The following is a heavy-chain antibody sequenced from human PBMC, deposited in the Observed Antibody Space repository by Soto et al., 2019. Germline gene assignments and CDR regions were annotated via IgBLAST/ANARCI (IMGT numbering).Heavy chain of an antibody. J-gene: IGHJ6*02. CDR1: GGSISIGDYY. V-gene: IGHV4-30-4*01. CDR3: ARELEAPTGGMDV. CDR2: IYYSGST. Sequence: PSETLSLTCTVSGGSISIGDYYWSCIRQPPGKGLEWIGYIYYSGSTYYNPSLKSRVTISVDTSKNQFSLKLSSVTAADTAVYYCARELEAPTGGMDVWGQGTTVTVSS. D-gene: IGHD1-1*01.